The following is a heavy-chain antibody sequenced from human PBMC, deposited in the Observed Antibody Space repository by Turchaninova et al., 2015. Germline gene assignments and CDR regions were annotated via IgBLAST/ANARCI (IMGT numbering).Heavy chain of an antibody. D-gene: IGHD3-3*01. CDR2: IYYSGST. CDR3: ARTYYDFWSGYYKGDAFDI. J-gene: IGHJ3*02. V-gene: IGHV4-31*03. CDR1: GGSISSGGYY. Sequence: ESGPGLVKPSQTLSLTCTVSGGSISSGGYYWSWIRQHPGKGLEWIGYIYYSGSTYYNPSLKSRVTISVDTSKNQFSLKLGSVTAADTAVYYCARTYYDFWSGYYKGDAFDIWGQGTMVTVSS.